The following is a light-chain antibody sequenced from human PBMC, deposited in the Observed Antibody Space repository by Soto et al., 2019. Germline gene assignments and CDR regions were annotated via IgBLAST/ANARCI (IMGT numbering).Light chain of an antibody. CDR1: SSNIGSNY. Sequence: QSVLTQPPSASGTPGQRVTISCSGSSSNIGSNYVYWYQQLPGTAPKLLIYRNNQRPSGVPDRSSGSKSGTSASLVISGLRSEDEANYYCAAWDDSLSGVVFGGGTKVTVL. J-gene: IGLJ3*02. V-gene: IGLV1-47*01. CDR3: AAWDDSLSGVV. CDR2: RNN.